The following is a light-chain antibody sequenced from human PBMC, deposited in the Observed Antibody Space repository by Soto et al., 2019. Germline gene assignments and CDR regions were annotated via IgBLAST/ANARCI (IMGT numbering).Light chain of an antibody. Sequence: SALTPPASVSGSTGQSITMSCTGTNSDVGGYNYVSWYQQHPGKAPKLIIYDVSNRPSGVSNRFSGSKSGNTASLTISGLQAEDEADYYCGSYTSISTLVFGTGTKVTVL. CDR1: NSDVGGYNY. J-gene: IGLJ1*01. CDR2: DVS. V-gene: IGLV2-14*01. CDR3: GSYTSISTLV.